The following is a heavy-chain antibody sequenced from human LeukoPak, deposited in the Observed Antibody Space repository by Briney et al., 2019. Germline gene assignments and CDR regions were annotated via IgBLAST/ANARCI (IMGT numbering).Heavy chain of an antibody. D-gene: IGHD3-3*01. Sequence: GGSLRLSCAASGFTFSSYSMNWVRQAPGKGLEWVSYISSSSSTIYYADSVRGRFTISRDNAKNSLYLQMNSLRAEDTAVYYCARAYDFWSGPGGYWGQGTLVTVSS. CDR1: GFTFSSYS. V-gene: IGHV3-48*01. CDR2: ISSSSSTI. CDR3: ARAYDFWSGPGGY. J-gene: IGHJ4*02.